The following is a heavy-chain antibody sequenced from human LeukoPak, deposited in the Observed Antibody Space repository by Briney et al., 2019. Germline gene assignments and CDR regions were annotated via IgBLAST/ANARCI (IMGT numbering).Heavy chain of an antibody. Sequence: SETLSLTCTVSGYSISSSYYWSWIRQPPGKGLEWIGYIYYSGSTNYNPSLKSRVTISVDTSKNQFSLKLSSVTAADTAVYYCARVTSNYYYYYYMDVWGKGTTVTVSS. V-gene: IGHV4-61*01. CDR1: GYSISSSYY. J-gene: IGHJ6*03. CDR3: ARVTSNYYYYYYMDV. CDR2: IYYSGST.